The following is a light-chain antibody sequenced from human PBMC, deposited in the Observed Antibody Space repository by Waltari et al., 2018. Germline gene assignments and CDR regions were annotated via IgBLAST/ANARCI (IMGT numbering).Light chain of an antibody. CDR3: SSYAGSSKGV. CDR1: SSDVGNYKR. V-gene: IGLV2-23*02. Sequence: QSALTQPASVSGSPGQSITIPCPGTSSDVGNYKRVSWYQQHPGKAPKLMIYAVSKRPSGVSDRFSGSKSGDMASLTISGRQPEDEAEYFCSSYAGSSKGVFGGGTKVTVL. J-gene: IGLJ2*01. CDR2: AVS.